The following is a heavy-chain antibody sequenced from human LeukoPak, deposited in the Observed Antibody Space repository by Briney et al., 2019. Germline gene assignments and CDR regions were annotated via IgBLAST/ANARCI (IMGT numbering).Heavy chain of an antibody. CDR1: GDSVSSNSAA. Sequence: QSQTLSLTCAISGDSVSSNSAAWNWIRQPPSRGLEWLGRTYYRSKWYNDYAVSVKSRITINPDTSKNQFSLQLNSVTPEDTAVYYCARDYYDSSGYFAELSNWFDPWGQGTLVTVSS. D-gene: IGHD3-22*01. V-gene: IGHV6-1*01. CDR2: TYYRSKWYN. CDR3: ARDYYDSSGYFAELSNWFDP. J-gene: IGHJ5*02.